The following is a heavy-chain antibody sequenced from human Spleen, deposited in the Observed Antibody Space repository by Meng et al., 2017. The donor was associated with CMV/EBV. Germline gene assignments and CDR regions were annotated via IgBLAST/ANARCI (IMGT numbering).Heavy chain of an antibody. Sequence: SETLSLTCTVSGGSISSSSYYWGWIRQPPGKGLEWIGSIYYSGSTYYNPSLKSRVTISVDTSKNQFSLKLSSVTAADTAVYYCARGLRIAANWFDPWGQGTLVTVLL. D-gene: IGHD2-15*01. J-gene: IGHJ5*02. V-gene: IGHV4-39*01. CDR2: IYYSGST. CDR3: ARGLRIAANWFDP. CDR1: GGSISSSSYY.